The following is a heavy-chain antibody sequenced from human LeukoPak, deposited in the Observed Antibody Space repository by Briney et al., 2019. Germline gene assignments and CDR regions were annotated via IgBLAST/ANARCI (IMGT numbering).Heavy chain of an antibody. J-gene: IGHJ4*02. Sequence: GGSPRLSCVVSGFTFSSYGMHWVRQAPGKGLEWVAVISYDGSNKYYADSVKGRFTISRDNSKNTLYLQMNSLRAEDTAVYYCAKRGYYYDSSGYYSRTYFDYWGQGTLVIVSS. V-gene: IGHV3-30*18. CDR3: AKRGYYYDSSGYYSRTYFDY. D-gene: IGHD3-22*01. CDR1: GFTFSSYG. CDR2: ISYDGSNK.